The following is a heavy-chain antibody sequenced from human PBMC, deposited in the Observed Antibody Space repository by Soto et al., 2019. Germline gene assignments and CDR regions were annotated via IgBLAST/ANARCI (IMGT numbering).Heavy chain of an antibody. D-gene: IGHD6-6*01. CDR2: IYSGGST. CDR3: ERGQYSSSSPFDY. CDR1: GFTVSSNY. Sequence: GGSLRLSCAASGFTVSSNYMSWVHQAPGKGLEWVSVIYSGGSTYYADSVKGRFTISRDNSKNTLYLQMNSLRAEDTAVYYCERGQYSSSSPFDYWGQGTLVTVSS. J-gene: IGHJ4*02. V-gene: IGHV3-53*01.